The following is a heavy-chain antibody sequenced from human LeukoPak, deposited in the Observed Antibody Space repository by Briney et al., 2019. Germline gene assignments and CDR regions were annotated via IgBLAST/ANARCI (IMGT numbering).Heavy chain of an antibody. Sequence: GGSLRLSCAASGFTFSSYAMHWVRQAPGKGLEWVAVISYDGSNKYYADSVKGRFTISRDNSKNTLYLQMNSLRAEDTAVYYCARDSAMIVVVITPYFDYWGQGTLVTVSS. D-gene: IGHD3-22*01. CDR3: ARDSAMIVVVITPYFDY. V-gene: IGHV3-30-3*01. J-gene: IGHJ4*02. CDR2: ISYDGSNK. CDR1: GFTFSSYA.